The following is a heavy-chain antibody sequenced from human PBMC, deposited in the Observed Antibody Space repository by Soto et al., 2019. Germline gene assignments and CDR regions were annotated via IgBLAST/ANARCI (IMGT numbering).Heavy chain of an antibody. Sequence: QVQLQESGPGLVKPSQTLSLTCTVSGGSISSGNYFWSWIRQHPGKGLEWIGYIYYSGSTYYNPSLKSRVAISVDTSKNQFSLKLSSVTAADTAVYYCARSLLYGDLTWGQAYYFDYWGQGTLVTVSS. CDR1: GGSISSGNYF. D-gene: IGHD4-17*01. CDR2: IYYSGST. V-gene: IGHV4-31*03. CDR3: ARSLLYGDLTWGQAYYFDY. J-gene: IGHJ4*02.